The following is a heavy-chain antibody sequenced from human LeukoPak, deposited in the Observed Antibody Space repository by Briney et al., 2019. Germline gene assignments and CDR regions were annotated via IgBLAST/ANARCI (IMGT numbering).Heavy chain of an antibody. V-gene: IGHV1-46*01. D-gene: IGHD5-12*01. CDR1: GYTFTSYY. CDR2: INPTGGRR. CDR3: AREGRATDFDF. J-gene: IGHJ4*02. Sequence: ASVKVSCKASGYTFTSYYIHWVRQAPGQGLEWMGRINPTGGRRTYAQRFQGRVTMIRDMSTSTVYMELSSLRSDDTAVYYCAREGRATDFDFWGQGTLVTVSS.